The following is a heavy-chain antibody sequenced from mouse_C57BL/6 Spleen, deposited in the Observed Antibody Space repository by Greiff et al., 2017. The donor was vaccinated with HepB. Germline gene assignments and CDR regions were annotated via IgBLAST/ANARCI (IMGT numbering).Heavy chain of an antibody. V-gene: IGHV5-16*01. D-gene: IGHD4-1*01. J-gene: IGHJ2*01. CDR3: ARDSHLTGTYFDY. CDR2: INYDGSST. Sequence: EVKVVESEGGLVQPGSSMKLSCTASGFTFSDYYMAWVRQVPEKGLEWVANINYDGSSTYYLDSLKSRFIISRDNAKNILYLQMSSLKSEDTATYYCARDSHLTGTYFDYWGQGTTLTVSS. CDR1: GFTFSDYY.